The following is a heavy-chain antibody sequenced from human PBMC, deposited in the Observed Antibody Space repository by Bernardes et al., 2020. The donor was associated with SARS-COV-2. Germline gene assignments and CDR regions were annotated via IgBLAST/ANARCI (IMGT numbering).Heavy chain of an antibody. D-gene: IGHD3-9*01. Sequence: GGSLRLCCAASGFTFSSYAMSWVRQAPGKGLEWVSAISGSGGSTYYADSLKGRFTVSRDYSKDTLYLQMNSLREDDTAVYYCVKRRAIFELWAGSLDFWGLGTLVTVSS. CDR3: VKRRAIFELWAGSLDF. J-gene: IGHJ1*01. CDR1: GFTFSSYA. CDR2: ISGSGGST. V-gene: IGHV3-23*01.